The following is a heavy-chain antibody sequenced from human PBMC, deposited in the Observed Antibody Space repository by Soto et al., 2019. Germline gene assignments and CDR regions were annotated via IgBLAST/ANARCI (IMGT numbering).Heavy chain of an antibody. CDR1: GFTFSSYA. Sequence: SCSASGFTFSSYAMHWVRQAPGKGLEYVSAISSNGGSTYYADSVKGRFTISRDNSKNTLYLQMSSLRAEDTAVYYCVKDPPRGTMVRGAPDYWGQGTLVTVSS. J-gene: IGHJ4*02. CDR2: ISSNGGST. CDR3: VKDPPRGTMVRGAPDY. D-gene: IGHD3-10*01. V-gene: IGHV3-64D*08.